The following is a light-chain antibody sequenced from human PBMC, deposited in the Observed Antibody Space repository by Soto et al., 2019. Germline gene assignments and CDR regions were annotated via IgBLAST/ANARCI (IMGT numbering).Light chain of an antibody. CDR1: QSVSSSY. V-gene: IGKV3-20*01. CDR2: GAS. J-gene: IGKJ1*01. Sequence: EIVLTQSPGTLSLSPGERATLSCRASQSVSSSYLAWYQQKPGQAPRLLIYGASSKATGILDRFSGSGSGTSFTLTISRLEPEDFAVYYCQQYGSSPTFGQGTKVEIK. CDR3: QQYGSSPT.